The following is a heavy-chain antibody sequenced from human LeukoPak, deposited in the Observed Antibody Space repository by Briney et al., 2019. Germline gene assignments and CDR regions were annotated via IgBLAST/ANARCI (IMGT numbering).Heavy chain of an antibody. Sequence: GGSLRLSCAASGFTSSSYSMNWVRQAPGKGLEWVSSISSSSSYIYYADSVKGRFTISRDNAKNSLYLQMNSLRAEDTALYYCAKDMELELLFGYFDYWGQGTLVTVSS. CDR1: GFTSSSYS. D-gene: IGHD1-7*01. V-gene: IGHV3-21*04. J-gene: IGHJ4*02. CDR3: AKDMELELLFGYFDY. CDR2: ISSSSSYI.